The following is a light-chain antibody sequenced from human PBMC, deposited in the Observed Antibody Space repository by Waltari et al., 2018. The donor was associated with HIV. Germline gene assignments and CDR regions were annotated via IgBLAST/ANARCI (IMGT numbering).Light chain of an antibody. Sequence: DMEMTQSPEYLAVSLGERATINCKSSQSILYSSTNKNYLAWYQQTPGQPPKLLIYGASTRESGVPDRFSGSGSGTDFTLTITRLQAEDVALYHCQQYFRIPPTFGGGTKVEIK. V-gene: IGKV4-1*01. CDR3: QQYFRIPPT. CDR2: GAS. CDR1: QSILYSSTNKNY. J-gene: IGKJ4*01.